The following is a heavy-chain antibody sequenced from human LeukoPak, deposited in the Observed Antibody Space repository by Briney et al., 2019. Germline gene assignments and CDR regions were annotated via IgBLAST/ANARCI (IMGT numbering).Heavy chain of an antibody. D-gene: IGHD1-20*01. CDR3: ARDSITGTTGFGMDV. Sequence: ASVKVSCKASGYTFTGYYMHWVRQAPGQGLEWMGWINPNSGGTNYAQKFQGWVTMTRDTSISTAYMELSRLRSDDTAVYYCARDSITGTTGFGMDVWGKGTTVTVSS. J-gene: IGHJ6*04. CDR2: INPNSGGT. V-gene: IGHV1-2*04. CDR1: GYTFTGYY.